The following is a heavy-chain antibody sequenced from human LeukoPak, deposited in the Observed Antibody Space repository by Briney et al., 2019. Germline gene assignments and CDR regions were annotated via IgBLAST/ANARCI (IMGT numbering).Heavy chain of an antibody. CDR2: ISSSGSTI. CDR3: ARDHQGPTILGVVMRPGGFDP. J-gene: IGHJ5*02. D-gene: IGHD3-3*01. Sequence: GGSLRLSCAASGFTFSSYEMNWVRQAPGKGLEWVSYISSSGSTIHYADSVKGRFTISRDNAKNSLYLQMNSLRAEDTAVYYWARDHQGPTILGVVMRPGGFDPWGQGTLVTVSS. V-gene: IGHV3-48*03. CDR1: GFTFSSYE.